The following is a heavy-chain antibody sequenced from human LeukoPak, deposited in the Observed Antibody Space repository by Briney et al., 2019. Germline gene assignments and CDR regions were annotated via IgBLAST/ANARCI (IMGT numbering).Heavy chain of an antibody. Sequence: ASVKVSCKASGYTFTGYYMHWVRQAPGQGLEWMGWINPNSGGTNYAQKFQGRVTMTRDTSISTAYMELSRLRADDTAVYYFARNRAVSRNWFDPWGRGTLVTVSS. CDR1: GYTFTGYY. CDR3: ARNRAVSRNWFDP. CDR2: INPNSGGT. V-gene: IGHV1-2*02. J-gene: IGHJ5*02.